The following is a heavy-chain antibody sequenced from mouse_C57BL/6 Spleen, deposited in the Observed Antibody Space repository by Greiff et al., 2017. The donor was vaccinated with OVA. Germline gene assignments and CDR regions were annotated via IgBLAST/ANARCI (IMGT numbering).Heavy chain of an antibody. CDR3: ARGGTRDWYFDV. CDR1: GYTFTSYW. Sequence: QVQLQQPGAELVKPGASVKLSCKASGYTFTSYWMHWVKQRPGQGLEWIGMIHPNSGSTNYNEKFKSKATLTVDKSSSTAYMQLSSLTSEDSAVYDCARGGTRDWYFDVWGTGTTVTVSS. J-gene: IGHJ1*03. D-gene: IGHD3-3*01. V-gene: IGHV1-64*01. CDR2: IHPNSGST.